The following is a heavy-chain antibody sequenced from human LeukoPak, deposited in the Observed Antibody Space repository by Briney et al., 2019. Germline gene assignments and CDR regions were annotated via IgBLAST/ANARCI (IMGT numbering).Heavy chain of an antibody. CDR1: GFTFSSYA. D-gene: IGHD2-21*02. CDR3: AKDTESYCGGDCSSWGGYYFDY. Sequence: GGSLRLSCAASGFTFSSYAMSWVRQAPGKGLEWVSAISGSGGSTYYADSVKGRFTISRDNSKNTLYLQMNSLRAEDTAVYYCAKDTESYCGGDCSSWGGYYFDYWGQGTLVTVSS. V-gene: IGHV3-23*01. CDR2: ISGSGGST. J-gene: IGHJ4*02.